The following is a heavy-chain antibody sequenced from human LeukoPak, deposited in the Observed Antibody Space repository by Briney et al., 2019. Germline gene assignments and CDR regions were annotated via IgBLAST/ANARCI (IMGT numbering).Heavy chain of an antibody. V-gene: IGHV3-23*01. J-gene: IGHJ6*02. CDR1: GFTFSIYA. CDR2: ISGRGGST. Sequence: VGSLRLSCAASGFTFSIYAMTWVRQAQGKGLEWVAVISGRGGSTYDADSVKGRFTISRDNSKNTLYVQMNSLRAEDTAVYYCAKEQAYGVYLGNFYNYYYGMDVWGQGTTVTVSS. D-gene: IGHD2-8*01. CDR3: AKEQAYGVYLGNFYNYYYGMDV.